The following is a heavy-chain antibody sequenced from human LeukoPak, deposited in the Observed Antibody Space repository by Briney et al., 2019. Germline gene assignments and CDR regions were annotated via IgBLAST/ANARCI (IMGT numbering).Heavy chain of an antibody. Sequence: GGSLRLSCAASGFTVSYNYMSWVRQAPGKGLEWVSAISGSGGSTYYADSVKGRFTISRDNSKNTLYLQMNSLRAEDTAVYYCAKGRMVPGVIGWFDPWGQGTLVTVSS. CDR2: ISGSGGST. V-gene: IGHV3-23*01. D-gene: IGHD3-10*01. J-gene: IGHJ5*02. CDR1: GFTVSYNY. CDR3: AKGRMVPGVIGWFDP.